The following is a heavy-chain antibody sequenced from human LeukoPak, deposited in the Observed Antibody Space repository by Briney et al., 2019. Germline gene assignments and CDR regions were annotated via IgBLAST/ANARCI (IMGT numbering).Heavy chain of an antibody. CDR2: ISSSGRDT. D-gene: IGHD6-13*01. CDR1: GFTFGSYS. J-gene: IGHJ4*02. Sequence: PGGSLRLSCAASGFTFGSYSMNWVRQAPGKGLEWVSSISSSGRDTYYADSVKGRLTISRDNAKNSLYLQMNSLRAEDTGVYYYARAKAVYSSSWYPFDNWGQGTLVSVSP. CDR3: ARAKAVYSSSWYPFDN. V-gene: IGHV3-21*01.